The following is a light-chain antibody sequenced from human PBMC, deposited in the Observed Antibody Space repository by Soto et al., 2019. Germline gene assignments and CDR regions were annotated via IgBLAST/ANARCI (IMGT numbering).Light chain of an antibody. CDR1: QSISTY. V-gene: IGKV1-39*01. J-gene: IGKJ2*01. CDR2: AAS. CDR3: QQSYSTPRGMHT. Sequence: DIHMTQSPSSLSASVGDRVTITCRASQSISTYLNWYQQKPGKAPKVLIYAASSLQSGVPSRFSGSGSGTDFTLTISSLQPEDFATYYCQQSYSTPRGMHTFGQGTKLEIK.